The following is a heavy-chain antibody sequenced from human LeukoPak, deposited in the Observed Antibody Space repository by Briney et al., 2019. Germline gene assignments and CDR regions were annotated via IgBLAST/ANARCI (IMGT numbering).Heavy chain of an antibody. CDR3: ARLSPDGYNYFDF. Sequence: SETLSLTGTVSGGSITTYYWSWIRQPPEKELEWIGYIYYSGSTNYSPSLKSRVTISVDTSKNQFSLKLRSVTAADTAVYYCARLSPDGYNYFDFWGQGTLVTVSS. CDR1: GGSITTYY. CDR2: IYYSGST. V-gene: IGHV4-59*01. J-gene: IGHJ4*02. D-gene: IGHD5-24*01.